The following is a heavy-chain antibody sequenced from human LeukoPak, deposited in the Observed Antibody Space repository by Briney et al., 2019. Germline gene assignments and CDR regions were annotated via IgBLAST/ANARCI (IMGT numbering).Heavy chain of an antibody. J-gene: IGHJ4*02. Sequence: GRSLRLSCAASGFTFENYAIHWVRQAPGKGLEWVSGISWNGDYIGYADSVKGRFTISRDNSKKSLYLQMNSLRPEDTALYYCLKDMDNNGWGWGQGTLVTVSA. V-gene: IGHV3-9*01. CDR2: ISWNGDYI. CDR3: LKDMDNNGWG. D-gene: IGHD3-22*01. CDR1: GFTFENYA.